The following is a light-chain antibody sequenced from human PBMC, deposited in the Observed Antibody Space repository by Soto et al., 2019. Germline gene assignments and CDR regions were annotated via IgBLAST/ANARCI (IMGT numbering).Light chain of an antibody. CDR1: QSITTY. J-gene: IGKJ3*01. CDR3: QQGSSTPFT. CDR2: AAS. V-gene: IGKV1-39*01. Sequence: DIQMTQSPSSLSASVGDRVTITCRASQSITTYLNWYQHKPGKAPILLICAASSLPSGVPSRFSGSGSGTEFTLTISSLQPEDSATYYCQQGSSTPFTFGLGTKVDIK.